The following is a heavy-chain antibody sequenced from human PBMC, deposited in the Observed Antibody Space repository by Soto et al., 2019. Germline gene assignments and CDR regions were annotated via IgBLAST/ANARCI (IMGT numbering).Heavy chain of an antibody. D-gene: IGHD3-22*01. Sequence: EVQLLESGGGLAQHGGSLRLSCAASGFTFSSYAMSWVRQAPGKGLEWVSAISGSGGSTYYADSVKGRFTISRDNSKNTLYLQMNSLRAEDTAVYYCAKETRRITMIVVVISGYYFDYWGQGTLVTVSS. CDR1: GFTFSSYA. CDR2: ISGSGGST. CDR3: AKETRRITMIVVVISGYYFDY. J-gene: IGHJ4*02. V-gene: IGHV3-23*01.